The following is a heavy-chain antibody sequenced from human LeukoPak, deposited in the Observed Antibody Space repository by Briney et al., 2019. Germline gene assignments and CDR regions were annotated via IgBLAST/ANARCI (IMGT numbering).Heavy chain of an antibody. D-gene: IGHD3-3*01. CDR3: ARGEPAFHYDFWSGYSDGLADNWFDP. CDR2: IYYSGST. J-gene: IGHJ5*02. CDR1: GGSISSYY. V-gene: IGHV4-59*01. Sequence: SETLSLTCTVSGGSISSYYWSWIRQPPGKGLEWIGSIYYSGSTNYNPSLKSRITISVDTSKNQFSLKLSSVTAADTAVYYCARGEPAFHYDFWSGYSDGLADNWFDPWGQGTLVTVSS.